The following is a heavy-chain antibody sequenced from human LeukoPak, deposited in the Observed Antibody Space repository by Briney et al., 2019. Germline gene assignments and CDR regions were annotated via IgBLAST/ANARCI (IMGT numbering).Heavy chain of an antibody. CDR2: ISDAAENE. V-gene: IGHV3-30*03. Sequence: GTSLRLSCAASGFNFRKYGMHWVRQAPGKGPEWVAVISDAAENEYYGDSVKGRFTISRDNSKNTLYLQMNSLRAEDTAVYYCASPMISDSSGYYYGDYWGQGTLVTVSS. CDR1: GFNFRKYG. J-gene: IGHJ4*02. D-gene: IGHD3-22*01. CDR3: ASPMISDSSGYYYGDY.